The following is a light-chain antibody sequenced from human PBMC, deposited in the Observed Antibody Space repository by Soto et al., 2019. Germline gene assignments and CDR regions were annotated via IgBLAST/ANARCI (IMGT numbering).Light chain of an antibody. Sequence: QSVLPQPPSVSGAPGQRVTISCAGSSSNIGAGYDVHWYQQLPGSAPKVVIYGDRNRPSGVPDRFSGSKSGTAASLAITGLQAEDEADYYCQSYDTALSAYVFGSGTKLTVL. J-gene: IGLJ1*01. CDR1: SSNIGAGYD. CDR2: GDR. CDR3: QSYDTALSAYV. V-gene: IGLV1-40*01.